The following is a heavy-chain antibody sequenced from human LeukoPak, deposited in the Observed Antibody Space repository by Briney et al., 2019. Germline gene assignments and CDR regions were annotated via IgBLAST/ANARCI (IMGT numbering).Heavy chain of an antibody. J-gene: IGHJ4*02. V-gene: IGHV3-7*01. D-gene: IGHD6-19*01. CDR2: IKEDGSIQ. CDR3: ARDVSTGVAVSDY. CDR1: GFTFSSFW. Sequence: GGSLRLSCVASGFTFSSFWMTWVRQAPGRGLEWLANIKEDGSIQYYLDSVRGRFTNSRDNAKTSVYLQLNSLRADDTAVYYCARDVSTGVAVSDYWGQGTLVTVSS.